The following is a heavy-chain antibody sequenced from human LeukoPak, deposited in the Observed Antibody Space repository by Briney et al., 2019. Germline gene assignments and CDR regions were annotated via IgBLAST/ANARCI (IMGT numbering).Heavy chain of an antibody. CDR3: ASGVSAALDH. Sequence: GGSLRLSCAASGFTFSTYWMHWVRQAPGKGLVWVSRIKSDGSSTSYADSVKGRFSISRDNSKNTLYLQMNSLRAEDTAVYYCASGVSAALDHWGQGTLVTVSS. CDR2: IKSDGSST. V-gene: IGHV3-74*01. J-gene: IGHJ4*02. D-gene: IGHD2-8*01. CDR1: GFTFSTYW.